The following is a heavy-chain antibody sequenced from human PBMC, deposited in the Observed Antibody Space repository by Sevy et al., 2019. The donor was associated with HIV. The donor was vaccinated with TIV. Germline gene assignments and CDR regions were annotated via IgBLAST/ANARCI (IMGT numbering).Heavy chain of an antibody. Sequence: GGSLRLSCTASGFTFSDYYMSWIRQAPGKGLEWVSYISSSGSTIYYADSVKGRFTISRDNAKNSLYLQMNSLRAEDTAVYYCARQMVRGVTSPWGQGTLVTVSS. V-gene: IGHV3-11*01. CDR2: ISSSGSTI. CDR1: GFTFSDYY. CDR3: ARQMVRGVTSP. J-gene: IGHJ4*02. D-gene: IGHD3-10*01.